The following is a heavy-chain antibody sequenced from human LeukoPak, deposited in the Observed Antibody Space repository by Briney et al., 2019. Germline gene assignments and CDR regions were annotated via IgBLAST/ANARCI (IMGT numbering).Heavy chain of an antibody. V-gene: IGHV4-39*01. CDR3: ARHAGVLWFGELFDY. CDR2: IYYSGST. D-gene: IGHD3-10*01. CDR1: GGSISSSSYY. Sequence: SETLSLTCTVSGGSISSSSYYWGWIRQPPGKGLEWIGSIYYSGSTYYNPSLKSRVAISVDTSKNQFSLKLSSVTAADTAVYYCARHAGVLWFGELFDYWGQGTLVTVSS. J-gene: IGHJ4*02.